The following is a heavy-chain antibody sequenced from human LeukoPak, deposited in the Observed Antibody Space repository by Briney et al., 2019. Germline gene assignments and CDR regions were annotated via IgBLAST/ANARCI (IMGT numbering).Heavy chain of an antibody. Sequence: PSEALSLTCTVSGGSISSSSYYWGWIRQPPGKGLEWIGSIYYSGSTYYNPSLKSRATISVDTSKNQFSLKLSSVTAADTAVYYCARQGYYYDSSGYYLDYWGQGTLVTVSS. V-gene: IGHV4-39*01. D-gene: IGHD3-22*01. CDR1: GGSISSSSYY. CDR2: IYYSGST. J-gene: IGHJ4*02. CDR3: ARQGYYYDSSGYYLDY.